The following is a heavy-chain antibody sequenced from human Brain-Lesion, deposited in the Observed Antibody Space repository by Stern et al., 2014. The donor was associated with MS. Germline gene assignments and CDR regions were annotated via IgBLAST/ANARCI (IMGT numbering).Heavy chain of an antibody. D-gene: IGHD3-3*01. J-gene: IGHJ6*02. Sequence: QVQLVQSGAEVKKPGASVKVSCKTSGYIFTGYYIHWVRQAPGQGLEWMAWINPNTGGTKYAQKFQGRVTMTRDTSISPAYVERSSLTSDDPAVYYCARGQRGITIFGVVTDYYYLGMDVWGQGTTVTVSS. CDR1: GYIFTGYY. CDR2: INPNTGGT. V-gene: IGHV1-2*02. CDR3: ARGQRGITIFGVVTDYYYLGMDV.